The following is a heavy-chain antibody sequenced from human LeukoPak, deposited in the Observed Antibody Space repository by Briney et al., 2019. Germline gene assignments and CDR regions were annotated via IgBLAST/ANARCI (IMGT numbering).Heavy chain of an antibody. Sequence: GSLILSCAASGFTFSSYAMHWVRQAPGKGLEWVAVISYDGSNKYYADSVKGRFTISRDNSKNTLYLQMNSLRAEDTAVYYCARDQVGAARPAEYFQHWGQGTLVTVSS. J-gene: IGHJ1*01. D-gene: IGHD6-6*01. CDR1: GFTFSSYA. CDR3: ARDQVGAARPAEYFQH. CDR2: ISYDGSNK. V-gene: IGHV3-30-3*01.